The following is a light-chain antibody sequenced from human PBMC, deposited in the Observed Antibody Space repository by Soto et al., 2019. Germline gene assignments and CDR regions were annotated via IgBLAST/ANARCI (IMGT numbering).Light chain of an antibody. V-gene: IGLV2-11*01. Sequence: QSALTQPRSVSGSPGQSVTISCTGTSSDVGGYNYVSWYQQHPGKAPKLMIYAVSKRPSGVPDRFSGSKSGNTASLTISGLLAEDEADYYCCSYAGNYTHVFGTGTKVTVL. CDR3: CSYAGNYTHV. CDR1: SSDVGGYNY. CDR2: AVS. J-gene: IGLJ1*01.